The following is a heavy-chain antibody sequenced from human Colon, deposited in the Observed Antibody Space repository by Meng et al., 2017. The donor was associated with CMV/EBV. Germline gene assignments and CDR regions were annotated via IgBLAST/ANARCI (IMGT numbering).Heavy chain of an antibody. V-gene: IGHV3-21*06. D-gene: IGHD3-3*01. CDR1: GFTFSTFG. J-gene: IGHJ4*02. CDR3: VRDTISGVVAFEY. Sequence: GGSLRLSCAASGFTFSTFGMHWVRQAPGKGLEWVSSIVSSSTYIFYADSVKGRFTISRDNAKNLLYLQMSSLRAEDTGIYYCVRDTISGVVAFEYWGQGALVTVSS. CDR2: IVSSSTYI.